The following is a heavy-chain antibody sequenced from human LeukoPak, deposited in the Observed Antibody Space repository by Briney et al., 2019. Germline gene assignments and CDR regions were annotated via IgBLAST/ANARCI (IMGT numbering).Heavy chain of an antibody. V-gene: IGHV4-39*01. D-gene: IGHD3-3*01. CDR2: IYYSGST. CDR1: GGSISSYY. J-gene: IGHJ4*02. Sequence: PSETLSLTCTVSGGSISSYYWSWIRQPPGKGLEWIGSIYYSGSTYYNPSLKSRVTISVDTSKNQFSLKLSSVTAADTAVYYCARHSHYDFWSGYLGSNFDYWGQGTLVTVSS. CDR3: ARHSHYDFWSGYLGSNFDY.